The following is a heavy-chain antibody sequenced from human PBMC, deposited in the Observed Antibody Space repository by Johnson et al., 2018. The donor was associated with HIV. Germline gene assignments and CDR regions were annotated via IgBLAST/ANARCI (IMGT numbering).Heavy chain of an antibody. CDR3: AKALGIVVVLDAFDI. Sequence: VQLVESGGGVARPGGSLRLSCAASGFTFDDYGMSWVRQAPGKGLEWVSGIDWSGGRTGYADSVKGRFTISRDNAKKLLYLQMYSLRAEDTALYYCAKALGIVVVLDAFDIWGQGTMVTVSS. CDR1: GFTFDDYG. CDR2: IDWSGGRT. D-gene: IGHD3-22*01. V-gene: IGHV3-20*04. J-gene: IGHJ3*02.